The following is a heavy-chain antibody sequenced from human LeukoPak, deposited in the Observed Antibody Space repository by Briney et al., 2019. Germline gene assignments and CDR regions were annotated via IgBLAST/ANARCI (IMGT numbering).Heavy chain of an antibody. V-gene: IGHV3-23*01. CDR2: ISGTTSGT. J-gene: IGHJ2*01. CDR3: AKDRTVGASYWYFDL. D-gene: IGHD1-26*01. Sequence: GGSLRLSCAASGFTFSTCAMSWVRQAPGKGLEWVSGISGTTSGTYYADSVKGRFTISRDSSKNTLFLHMNTLRAGDTAIYYCAKDRTVGASYWYFDLWGRGTLVTVSS. CDR1: GFTFSTCA.